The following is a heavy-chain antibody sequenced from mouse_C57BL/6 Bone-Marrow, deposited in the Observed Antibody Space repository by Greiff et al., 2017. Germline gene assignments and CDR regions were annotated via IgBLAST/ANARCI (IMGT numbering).Heavy chain of an antibody. CDR2: IRSKSNNYAT. V-gene: IGHV10-1*01. D-gene: IGHD2-3*01. CDR3: LRLYDGYQAWFAY. J-gene: IGHJ3*01. CDR1: GFSFNTYD. Sequence: GGGLVQPKGSLKLSCAASGFSFNTYDMNWVRQAPGKGLEWVARIRSKSNNYATYYADSVKDRFTISRDDSESMLYLQMNNLKTEDTAMYYCLRLYDGYQAWFAYWGQGTLVTVSA.